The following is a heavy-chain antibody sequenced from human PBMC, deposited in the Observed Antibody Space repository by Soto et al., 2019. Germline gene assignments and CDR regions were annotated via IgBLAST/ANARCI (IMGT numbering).Heavy chain of an antibody. D-gene: IGHD6-19*01. CDR2: ISNSGTYV. J-gene: IGHJ4*02. CDR1: GFIFGTYT. Sequence: PVGSLRLSCAASGFIFGTYTVNWVRQAPGKGLEWVSSISNSGTYVTYADTVKGRFTISRDNDKNSLFLQMNSLRADDTAVYYCATARAQWLEGSRADYWGQGTLVTVSS. V-gene: IGHV3-21*06. CDR3: ATARAQWLEGSRADY.